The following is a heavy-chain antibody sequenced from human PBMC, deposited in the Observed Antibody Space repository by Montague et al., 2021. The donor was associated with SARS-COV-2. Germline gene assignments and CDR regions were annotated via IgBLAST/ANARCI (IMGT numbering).Heavy chain of an antibody. CDR3: ARRTRSSGWNFFDY. V-gene: IGHV4-39*01. CDR1: GDSITTSSYY. CDR2: IYYSGIS. J-gene: IGHJ4*02. D-gene: IGHD3-22*01. Sequence: SETLSLTCTVSGDSITTSSYYWGWIRQPPGKGLEWIGNIYYSGISAYNPSLESRVTLSVDASKNQFSLKLSSVTAADTAVYYCARRTRSSGWNFFDYWGREPWSPSPQ.